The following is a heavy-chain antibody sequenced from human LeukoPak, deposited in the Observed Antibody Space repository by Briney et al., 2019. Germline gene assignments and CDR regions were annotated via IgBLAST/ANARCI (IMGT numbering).Heavy chain of an antibody. CDR3: ARETGEAGNFDY. V-gene: IGHV1-2*02. CDR2: INPNSGGT. J-gene: IGHJ4*02. CDR1: GYTFTGYY. D-gene: IGHD7-27*01. Sequence: GASVKVSCKASGYTFTGYYMHWVRQAPGQGLEWMGWINPNSGGTNYAQELQGRVTMTRDTSISTAYMELSRLRSDDTAVYYCARETGEAGNFDYWRQGTLVTVSS.